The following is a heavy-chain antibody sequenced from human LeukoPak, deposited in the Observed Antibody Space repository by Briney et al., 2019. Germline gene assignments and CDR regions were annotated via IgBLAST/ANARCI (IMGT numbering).Heavy chain of an antibody. V-gene: IGHV3-23*01. CDR1: GFTFSNYW. Sequence: SGGSLRLSCAASGFTFSNYWMSWIRQAPGKGLEWVSGISGSGGSTYYADSVKGRFTISRDTSKNTLYLQMNSLRAEDTAVYYCAKGYSSGWWGYYFDYWGQGTLVTVSS. D-gene: IGHD6-19*01. J-gene: IGHJ4*02. CDR3: AKGYSSGWWGYYFDY. CDR2: ISGSGGST.